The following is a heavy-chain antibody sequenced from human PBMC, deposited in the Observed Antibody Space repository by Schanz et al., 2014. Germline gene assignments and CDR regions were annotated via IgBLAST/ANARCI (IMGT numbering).Heavy chain of an antibody. CDR1: GGSISSGSYY. J-gene: IGHJ4*02. CDR3: AGMATVTYFDF. V-gene: IGHV4-61*02. D-gene: IGHD4-17*01. CDR2: IYDGGNT. Sequence: QVQLQESGPGLVKPSQTLSLTCTVSGGSISSGSYYWSWIRQPAGKGLEWIGYIYDGGNTYYNPSLKSRVTMSLATSKNQFALKLTSVTAVDTAVYYCAGMATVTYFDFWGQGALVTVSS.